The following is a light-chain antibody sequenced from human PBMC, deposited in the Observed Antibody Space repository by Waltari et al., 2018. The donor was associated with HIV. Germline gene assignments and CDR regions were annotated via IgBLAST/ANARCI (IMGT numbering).Light chain of an antibody. CDR2: EDT. CDR1: NLGDKY. J-gene: IGLJ1*01. V-gene: IGLV3-1*01. CDR3: QAWDSSAAF. Sequence: SYELTQPHSVSLPPGQTASITCSGHNLGDKYVSWYQQRPGQSPVLVIFEDTKRPSDIPERFAGSNSGNTATLTISGTQAMDEADYFCQAWDSSAAFFGSGTKVTVL.